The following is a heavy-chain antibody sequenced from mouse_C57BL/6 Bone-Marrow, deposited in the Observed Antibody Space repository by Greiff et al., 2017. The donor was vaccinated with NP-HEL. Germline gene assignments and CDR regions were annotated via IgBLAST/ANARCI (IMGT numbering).Heavy chain of an antibody. CDR2: IDPEDGEP. CDR1: GFNIKDYY. CDR3: ARWDDPFAY. D-gene: IGHD4-1*01. V-gene: IGHV14-2*01. J-gene: IGHJ3*01. Sequence: EVKLQESGAELVKPGASVKLSCTASGFNIKDYYMHWVKQRTEQGLEWIGRIDPEDGEPKYAPKFQGKATITAATSSNTAYLQLSSLTSEDTAVYYCARWDDPFAYWGQGTLVTVSA.